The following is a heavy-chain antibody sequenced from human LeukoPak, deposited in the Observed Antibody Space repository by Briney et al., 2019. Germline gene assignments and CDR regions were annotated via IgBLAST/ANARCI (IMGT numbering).Heavy chain of an antibody. CDR3: ARAHNSYFDY. CDR1: GFTFDDYA. D-gene: IGHD2/OR15-2a*01. CDR2: ISWNSGSI. J-gene: IGHJ4*02. Sequence: ALRLSCAASGFTFDDYAMHWVRQAPGKGLEWVSGISWNSGSIGYADSVKGRFTISRDNSKNTLYLQMGSLRAEDMAVYYCARAHNSYFDYWGQGTLVTVSS. V-gene: IGHV3-9*03.